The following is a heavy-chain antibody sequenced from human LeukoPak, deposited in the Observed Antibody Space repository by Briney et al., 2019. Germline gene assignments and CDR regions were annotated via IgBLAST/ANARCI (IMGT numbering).Heavy chain of an antibody. D-gene: IGHD5-12*01. CDR3: ARGPREGVGYSGYVVPYYFDY. V-gene: IGHV1-2*02. Sequence: GASVKVSCKASGYTFTGYYMHWVRQAPGQGLEWMGWINPNSGGTNYAQKFQGRVTITADESTSTAYMELSSLRSEDTAVYYCARGPREGVGYSGYVVPYYFDYWGQGTLVTVSS. J-gene: IGHJ4*02. CDR1: GYTFTGYY. CDR2: INPNSGGT.